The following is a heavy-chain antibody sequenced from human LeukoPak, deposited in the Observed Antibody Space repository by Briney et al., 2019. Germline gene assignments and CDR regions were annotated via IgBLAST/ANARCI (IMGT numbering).Heavy chain of an antibody. CDR2: IYSGGNA. CDR3: ARAPYSGSYYADY. V-gene: IGHV3-53*01. Sequence: GGSLRLSCAASGFTVSSNYMSWVRQAPGKGLEWVSVIYSGGNAYYADSVKGRFTISRDNAKNSLYLQMNSLRAEDTAVYYCARAPYSGSYYADYWGQGTLVTVSS. D-gene: IGHD1-26*01. J-gene: IGHJ4*02. CDR1: GFTVSSNY.